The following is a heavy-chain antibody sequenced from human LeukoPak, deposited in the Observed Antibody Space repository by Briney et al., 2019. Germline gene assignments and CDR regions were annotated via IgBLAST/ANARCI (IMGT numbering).Heavy chain of an antibody. D-gene: IGHD6-25*01. CDR2: ILYGGNTK. V-gene: IGHV3-30-3*01. CDR1: GFTFKNHV. J-gene: IGHJ4*02. Sequence: PGGSLRLSCEASGFTFKNHVMHWVRQAPGKGLEWLATILYGGNTKFYADSVKGRFTISRDNSQNTVDLQTNSLRAEDTAVYYCARERTRAADFDYWGQGTLVTVSS. CDR3: ARERTRAADFDY.